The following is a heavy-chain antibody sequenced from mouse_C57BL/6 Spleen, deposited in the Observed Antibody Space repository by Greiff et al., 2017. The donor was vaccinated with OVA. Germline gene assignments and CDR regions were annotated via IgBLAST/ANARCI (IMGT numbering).Heavy chain of an antibody. D-gene: IGHD1-2*01. J-gene: IGHJ1*03. V-gene: IGHV1-53*01. CDR1: GYTFTSYW. CDR3: ARPLLRYWYFDV. Sequence: QVQLQQSGTELVKPGASVKLSCKASGYTFTSYWMHWVKQRPGQGLEWIGNINPSNGGTNYNEKFKSKATLTVDKSSSTAYMQLSSLTSEDSAVYYCARPLLRYWYFDVWGTGTTVTVSS. CDR2: INPSNGGT.